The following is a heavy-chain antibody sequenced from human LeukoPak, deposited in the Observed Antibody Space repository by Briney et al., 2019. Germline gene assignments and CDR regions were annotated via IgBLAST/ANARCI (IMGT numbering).Heavy chain of an antibody. J-gene: IGHJ3*02. CDR1: GGSFSGYS. CDR2: IYHSGST. Sequence: TSETLSLTCAVYGGSFSGYSWSWIRQPPGKGLEWIGYIYHSGSTYYNPSLKSRVTISVDRSKNQFSLKLSSVTAADTAVYYCARDLDGHDAFDIWGQGTMVTVSS. D-gene: IGHD3/OR15-3a*01. CDR3: ARDLDGHDAFDI. V-gene: IGHV4-30-2*01.